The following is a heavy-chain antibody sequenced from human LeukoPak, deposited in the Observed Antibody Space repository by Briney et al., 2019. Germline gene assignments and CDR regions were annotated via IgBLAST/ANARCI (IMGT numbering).Heavy chain of an antibody. CDR1: GFTVSTNY. CDR2: IGSGGST. Sequence: SGGSLRLSCAAYGFTVSTNYLSWVRQAPGKGLVWVSGIIGSGGSTNYADSVKGRFTISRDNSKNTLYLQMNSLRAEDTAVYYCARYDYYDSSGYKIAEYFQHWGQGTLVTVSS. CDR3: ARYDYYDSSGYKIAEYFQH. D-gene: IGHD3-22*01. V-gene: IGHV3-66*01. J-gene: IGHJ1*01.